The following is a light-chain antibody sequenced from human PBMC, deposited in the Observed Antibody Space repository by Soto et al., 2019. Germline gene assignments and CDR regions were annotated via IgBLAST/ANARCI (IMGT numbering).Light chain of an antibody. CDR2: EVS. J-gene: IGLJ1*01. CDR3: SSYTSSSPLYV. Sequence: QSVLTQPASVSGSPGQSITISCTGTSSDVGGYNYVSWYQQHPGKAPKLMIYEVSNRPSGVSNRLSGSKSGNTASLTISGLQAEDEADYYCSSYTSSSPLYVFGTGTKVTVL. V-gene: IGLV2-14*01. CDR1: SSDVGGYNY.